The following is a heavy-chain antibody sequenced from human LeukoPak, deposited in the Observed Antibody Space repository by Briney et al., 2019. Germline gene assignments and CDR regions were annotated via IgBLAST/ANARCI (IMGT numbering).Heavy chain of an antibody. CDR1: GFTFSDYY. J-gene: IGHJ3*02. V-gene: IGHV3-11*04. CDR2: ISSSVTTI. D-gene: IGHD6-19*01. Sequence: PGGSLRLSCAASGFTFSDYYMTWIRQAPGKGLEWVSYISSSVTTIFYADSVQGRFTISRDNAKNSLYLQMSSLRGEDTAIYYCARYADFSSGSGWYHAFDIWGQGTMVTVSS. CDR3: ARYADFSSGSGWYHAFDI.